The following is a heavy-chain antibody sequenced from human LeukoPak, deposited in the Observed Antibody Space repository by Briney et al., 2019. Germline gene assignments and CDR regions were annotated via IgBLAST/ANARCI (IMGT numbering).Heavy chain of an antibody. V-gene: IGHV4-59*08. CDR1: GGSISSYY. J-gene: IGHJ3*02. CDR3: AKMVTNAFDI. Sequence: PSETLSLTCTVSGGSISSYYWSWIRQPPGKGLEWIGYIYYTGSISYNPSLKTRVTISVDTSKNQFSLRLTSVTAADTAVYYCAKMVTNAFDIWGQGTLVTVSS. D-gene: IGHD5-18*01. CDR2: IYYTGSI.